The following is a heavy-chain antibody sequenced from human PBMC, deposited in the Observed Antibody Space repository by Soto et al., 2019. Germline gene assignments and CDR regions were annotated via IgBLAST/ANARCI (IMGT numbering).Heavy chain of an antibody. J-gene: IGHJ4*02. Sequence: PGGSLRLSCAASGFTFSSYSMNWVRQAPGKGLEWVSSISSSSTATFYGDSVKGRFIISRDNADNSLYLQMNSLRAEDTAVYYCVRHTCPVDCYSLGYWGLGTLVTVSS. V-gene: IGHV3-21*01. D-gene: IGHD2-21*02. CDR1: GFTFSSYS. CDR3: VRHTCPVDCYSLGY. CDR2: ISSSSTAT.